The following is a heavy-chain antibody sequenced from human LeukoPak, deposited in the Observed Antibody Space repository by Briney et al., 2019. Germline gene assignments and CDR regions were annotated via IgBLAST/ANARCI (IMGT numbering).Heavy chain of an antibody. CDR3: ARADPRDKYYFDY. CDR1: GFTFSDYY. CDR2: ISSSGSTI. Sequence: RGSLRLSCAASGFTFSDYYMSWIRQAPGKGLEWVSYISSSGSTIYYADSVKGRFTISRDNAKNSLYLQMNSLRAEDTAVYYCARADPRDKYYFDYWGQGTLVTVSS. V-gene: IGHV3-11*01. J-gene: IGHJ4*02. D-gene: IGHD3-10*01.